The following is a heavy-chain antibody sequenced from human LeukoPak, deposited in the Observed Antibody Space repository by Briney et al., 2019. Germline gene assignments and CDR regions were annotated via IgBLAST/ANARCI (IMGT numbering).Heavy chain of an antibody. V-gene: IGHV3-7*01. CDR1: GFTFSSYW. CDR2: IKQDGSEK. J-gene: IGHJ4*02. D-gene: IGHD1-26*01. Sequence: GGSLRLSCAASGFTFSSYWMSWVRQAPGKGLEWVANIKQDGSEKYYVDSVKGRFTISRDNAKNSLYLQRNSLRAEDTAVYYCAREGGSYFLLNDYWGQGTLVTVSS. CDR3: AREGGSYFLLNDY.